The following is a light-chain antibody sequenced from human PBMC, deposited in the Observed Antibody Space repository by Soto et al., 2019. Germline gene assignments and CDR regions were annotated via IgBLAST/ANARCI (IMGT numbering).Light chain of an antibody. Sequence: EIVLTQSPGTLSLSPGERATLSCRASQGVSGSYLAWYQQKPGQAPRLLIYGASSRATGIPNRFSGSESGTDFTLTISRLEPEEFAVYYCQHYGSSPRTFGQGTKVESK. CDR2: GAS. J-gene: IGKJ1*01. CDR1: QGVSGSY. CDR3: QHYGSSPRT. V-gene: IGKV3-20*01.